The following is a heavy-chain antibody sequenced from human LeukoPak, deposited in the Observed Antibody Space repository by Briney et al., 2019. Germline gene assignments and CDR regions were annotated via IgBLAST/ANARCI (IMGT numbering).Heavy chain of an antibody. CDR1: GFTFSTFG. CDR2: IGSRNIYI. CDR3: ARDYGGEVVVPANWFDP. D-gene: IGHD2-2*01. V-gene: IGHV3-21*01. J-gene: IGHJ5*02. Sequence: GGSLRLSCAASGFTFSTFGMNWVRQAPGKGLEWVSSIGSRNIYIYYADSVKGRFTVSRDDARNSLYLQMNSLRAEDTAVYFCARDYGGEVVVPANWFDPWGQGTLVTVSS.